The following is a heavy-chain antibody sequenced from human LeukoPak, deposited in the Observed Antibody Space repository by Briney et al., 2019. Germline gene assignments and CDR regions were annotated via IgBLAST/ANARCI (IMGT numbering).Heavy chain of an antibody. D-gene: IGHD6-19*01. V-gene: IGHV3-48*03. CDR1: GFTFSSYE. Sequence: QPGGSLRLSCAASGFTFSSYEMNWVRQAPGKGLEWVSYISSSGSTIYYAGSVKGRFTISRDNAKNSLYLQMNSLRAEDTAVYYCARVRAVAGPLDYWGQGTLVTVSS. CDR3: ARVRAVAGPLDY. CDR2: ISSSGSTI. J-gene: IGHJ4*02.